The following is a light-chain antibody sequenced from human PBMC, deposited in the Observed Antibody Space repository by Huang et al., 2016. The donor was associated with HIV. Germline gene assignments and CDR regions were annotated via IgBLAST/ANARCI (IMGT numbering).Light chain of an antibody. V-gene: IGKV3-15*01. Sequence: EIVMTQSPATLSVSPVERATVSCRASESVSSNLAWYQHKPGQAPRILIYGASARATGGAARFSGSVSGTEFTLSISSLRSEDFAVYYCQQYNNWPQSFGGGTKVEIK. J-gene: IGKJ4*01. CDR2: GAS. CDR3: QQYNNWPQS. CDR1: ESVSSN.